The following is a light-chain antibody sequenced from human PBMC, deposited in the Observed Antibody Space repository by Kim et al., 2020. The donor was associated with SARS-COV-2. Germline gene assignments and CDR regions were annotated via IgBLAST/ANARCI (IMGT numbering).Light chain of an antibody. CDR2: EDV. Sequence: GKTVTISCTRSSGSIASDDVQWYQQRPGSAPITLIYEDVQRPSGVPDRFSGSIDWSSNSASLTISGLKTEDEADYYCQSFDANNQVFGGGTQLTVL. J-gene: IGLJ3*02. CDR3: QSFDANNQV. CDR1: SGSIASDD. V-gene: IGLV6-57*03.